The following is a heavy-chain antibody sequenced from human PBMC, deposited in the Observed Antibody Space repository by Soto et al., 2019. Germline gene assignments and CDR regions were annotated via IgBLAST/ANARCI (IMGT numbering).Heavy chain of an antibody. CDR2: IIPIFGTA. Sequence: SVKVSCKASGGTFSSYAISWVRQAPGQGLEWMGGIIPIFGTANYAQKFQGRVTITADKSTSTAYMELSSLRSEDTAVYYCASTSREGAPLDYWGQGTLVTVSS. CDR1: GGTFSSYA. J-gene: IGHJ4*02. D-gene: IGHD1-26*01. CDR3: ASTSREGAPLDY. V-gene: IGHV1-69*06.